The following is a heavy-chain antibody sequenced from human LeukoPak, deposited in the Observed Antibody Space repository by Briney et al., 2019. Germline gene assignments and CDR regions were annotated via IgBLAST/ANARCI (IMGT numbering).Heavy chain of an antibody. J-gene: IGHJ4*02. D-gene: IGHD3-22*01. Sequence: SETLSLTCTVSGGSISSYYWSWIRQPPGKRLEWIGYIYYSGSTNYNPSLKSRVTISVDTYKNQFSLKLSSVTAADTAVYYCARQSNYYDSSGYYKRALFDYWGQGTLVTVSS. V-gene: IGHV4-59*01. CDR1: GGSISSYY. CDR3: ARQSNYYDSSGYYKRALFDY. CDR2: IYYSGST.